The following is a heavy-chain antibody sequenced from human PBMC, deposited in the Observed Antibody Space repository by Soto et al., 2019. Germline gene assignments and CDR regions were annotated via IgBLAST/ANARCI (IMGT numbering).Heavy chain of an antibody. V-gene: IGHV4-59*01. CDR3: GGGGQLEIKHYYYYYGMDV. CDR2: IYYSGST. CDR1: GGSISSYY. J-gene: IGHJ6*02. D-gene: IGHD6-13*01. Sequence: LSLTCTVSGGSISSYYWSWIRQPPGKGLEWIGYIYYSGSTNYNPSLKGRVTISVDTSKNQFSLKLSSVTAADTAVYYCGGGGQLEIKHYYYYYGMDVWGQGTTVTVSS.